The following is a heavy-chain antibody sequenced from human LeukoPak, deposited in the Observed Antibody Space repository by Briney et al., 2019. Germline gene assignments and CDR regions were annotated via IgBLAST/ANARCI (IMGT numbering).Heavy chain of an antibody. CDR3: ARSRYCSGGSCYTHCGMDV. CDR2: IYTSGST. V-gene: IGHV4-4*07. J-gene: IGHJ6*02. Sequence: SETLSLTCTVSGGSISSYYWSWIRQPAGKGLEWIGRIYTSGSTNYNPSLKSRVTISVDTSKNQFSLKLNSVTAADTAVYYCARSRYCSGGSCYTHCGMDVWGQGTTVTVSS. D-gene: IGHD2-15*01. CDR1: GGSISSYY.